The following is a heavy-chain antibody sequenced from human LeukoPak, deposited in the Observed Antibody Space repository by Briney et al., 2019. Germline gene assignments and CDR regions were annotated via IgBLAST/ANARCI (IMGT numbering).Heavy chain of an antibody. CDR1: GYTFTGYY. CDR2: INPNSGGT. J-gene: IGHJ4*02. CDR3: ARKRAYGSGSYYIGY. V-gene: IGHV1-2*02. Sequence: ASVKVSCKASGYTFTGYYMHWVRQAPGQGLEWMGWINPNSGGTNYAQKFQGRVTMTSDTSISTAYMELSRLRSDDTAVYYCARKRAYGSGSYYIGYWGQGTLVTVSS. D-gene: IGHD3-10*01.